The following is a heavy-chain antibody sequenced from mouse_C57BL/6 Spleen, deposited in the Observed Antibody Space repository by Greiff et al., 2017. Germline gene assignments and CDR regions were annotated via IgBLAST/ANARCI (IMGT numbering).Heavy chain of an antibody. CDR3: ARRWDYYGYDGGPWFAY. J-gene: IGHJ3*01. V-gene: IGHV5-17*01. Sequence: DVMLVESGGGLVKPGGSLKLSCAASGFTFSDYGMHWVRQAPEKGLEWVAYISSGSSTIYFADTVKGRFTISRDNAKNTLFLQMTSLRSEDTAMXYCARRWDYYGYDGGPWFAYWGQGTLVTVSA. CDR1: GFTFSDYG. D-gene: IGHD2-2*01. CDR2: ISSGSSTI.